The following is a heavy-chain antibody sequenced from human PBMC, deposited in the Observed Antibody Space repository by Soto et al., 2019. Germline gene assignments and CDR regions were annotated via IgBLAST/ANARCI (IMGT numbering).Heavy chain of an antibody. D-gene: IGHD3-10*01. J-gene: IGHJ6*03. V-gene: IGHV4-39*01. CDR3: ARQKWYYGSGSYSAYYYYMDV. CDR2: IYYSGST. CDR1: GGSISSSSYY. Sequence: SETLSLTCTVSGGSISSSSYYWGWIRQPPGKGLEWIGSIYYSGSTYYNPSLKSRVTISVDTSKNQFSLKLSSVTAADTAVYYCARQKWYYGSGSYSAYYYYMDVWGKGTTVTVSS.